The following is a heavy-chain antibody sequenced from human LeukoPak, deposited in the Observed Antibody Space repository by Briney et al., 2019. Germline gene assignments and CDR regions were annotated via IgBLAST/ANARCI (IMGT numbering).Heavy chain of an antibody. Sequence: GGSLRLSCAASGFTFSSYAMHWVRQAPGKGLEYVSAISSNGGSTYYANSVKGRFTISRDNSKNTLYLQMGSLRAEDMAVYYCARALYNAFGIWGQGTMVTVSS. J-gene: IGHJ3*02. CDR3: ARALYNAFGI. CDR2: ISSNGGST. D-gene: IGHD1-14*01. CDR1: GFTFSSYA. V-gene: IGHV3-64*01.